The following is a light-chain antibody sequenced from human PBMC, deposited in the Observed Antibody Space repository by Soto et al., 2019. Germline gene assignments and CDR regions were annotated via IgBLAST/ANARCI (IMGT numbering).Light chain of an antibody. CDR2: AAS. Sequence: DIQMTQSPSSLSASVGDRVSITCRASQDISNFLSWYQQKPGKVPKLLIYAASTFQSGVPSRFSGSGSGTDFTLIISSLQPEDVATYYCQKYESAPWTFGQGTKVEIK. V-gene: IGKV1-27*01. CDR1: QDISNF. J-gene: IGKJ1*01. CDR3: QKYESAPWT.